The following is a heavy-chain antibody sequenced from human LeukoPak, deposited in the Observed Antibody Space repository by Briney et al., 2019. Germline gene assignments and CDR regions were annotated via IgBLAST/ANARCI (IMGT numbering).Heavy chain of an antibody. Sequence: GGSLRLSCAASGFTFSSYGMHWVRQAPGKGLEWGAVIWYDGSNKYYADSVKGRFTTSRDNSKNTLYLQMNSLRAEDTAVYYCARESSRRGHYVSSPDVWGKGTPVTVSS. CDR2: IWYDGSNK. V-gene: IGHV3-33*01. D-gene: IGHD3-22*01. CDR3: ARESSRRGHYVSSPDV. J-gene: IGHJ6*04. CDR1: GFTFSSYG.